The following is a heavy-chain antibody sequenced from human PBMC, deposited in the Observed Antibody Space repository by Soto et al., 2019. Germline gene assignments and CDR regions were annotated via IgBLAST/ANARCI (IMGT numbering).Heavy chain of an antibody. CDR2: INPNSGNI. Sequence: ASVKVSCKASGYTFTSYDINWVRQATGQGLEWMGWINPNSGNIGYAQRFQGRVTMTRDTAIRTAYMEVSSLRSDDTAVYYCARGRASGSYYLLDYWGQGTLVTV. CDR1: GYTFTSYD. V-gene: IGHV1-8*01. J-gene: IGHJ4*02. CDR3: ARGRASGSYYLLDY. D-gene: IGHD3-10*01.